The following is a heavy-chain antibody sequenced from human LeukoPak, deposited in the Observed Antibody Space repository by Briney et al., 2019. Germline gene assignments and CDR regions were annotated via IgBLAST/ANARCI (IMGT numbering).Heavy chain of an antibody. CDR3: AKDSWAQSFGYQLL. V-gene: IGHV3-23*01. CDR2: ISGSGGST. J-gene: IGHJ4*02. Sequence: GGSLRLSCAASGFTFSDYYMSWIRQAPGKGLEWVSAISGSGGSTYYADSVKGRFTISRDNSKNTLYLQMNSLRAEDTAVYYCAKDSWAQSFGYQLLWGQGTLVTVSS. CDR1: GFTFSDYY. D-gene: IGHD2-2*01.